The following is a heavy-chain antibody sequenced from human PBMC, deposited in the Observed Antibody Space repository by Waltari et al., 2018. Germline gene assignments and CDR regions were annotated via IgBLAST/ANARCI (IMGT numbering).Heavy chain of an antibody. Sequence: EVQLVESGGGLVQPGGSLRLSCAASGFTFSSYEMNWVRQAPGKGLEWVSYISSSGSTIYYADSVKGRFTISRDNAKNSLYLQMNSLRAEDTAVYYCARDRFGGELLGTNYFDYWGQGTLVTVSS. CDR1: GFTFSSYE. CDR3: ARDRFGGELLGTNYFDY. J-gene: IGHJ4*02. V-gene: IGHV3-48*03. D-gene: IGHD1-26*01. CDR2: ISSSGSTI.